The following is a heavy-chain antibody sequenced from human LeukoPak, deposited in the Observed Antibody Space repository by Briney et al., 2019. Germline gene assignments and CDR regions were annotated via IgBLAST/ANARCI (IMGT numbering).Heavy chain of an antibody. D-gene: IGHD4-23*01. J-gene: IGHJ3*02. CDR2: IYTSGST. CDR1: GGSISSYY. Sequence: SETLSLTCTVSGGSISSYYWSWIRQPPGKGLEWIGYIYTSGSTNYNPSLKSRVTISVDTSKNQFSLKLSSVTAADTAVYYCARHTRPTVVTPAIAFDIWGQGTMVTVSP. CDR3: ARHTRPTVVTPAIAFDI. V-gene: IGHV4-4*09.